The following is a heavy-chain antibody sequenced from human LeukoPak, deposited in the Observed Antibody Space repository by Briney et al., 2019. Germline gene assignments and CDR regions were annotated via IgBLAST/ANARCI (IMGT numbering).Heavy chain of an antibody. CDR2: IYSGGST. Sequence: GGSLRLSCAASGFTVSSNYMSWVCQAPGKGLEWVSVIYSGGSTYYADSVKGRFTISTDNSKNTLFLQMNSLRAGDTAVYYCARGTVTMVDYWGQGTLVTVSS. CDR3: ARGTVTMVDY. CDR1: GFTVSSNY. J-gene: IGHJ4*02. D-gene: IGHD3-10*01. V-gene: IGHV3-53*01.